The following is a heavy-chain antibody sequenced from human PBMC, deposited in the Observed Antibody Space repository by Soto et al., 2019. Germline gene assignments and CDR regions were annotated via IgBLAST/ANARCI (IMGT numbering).Heavy chain of an antibody. V-gene: IGHV1-2*04. Sequence: SVKVCCKASGSTFSGYYMHWVRQAPGQGLEWMGWINPNSGGTNYAQKFQGWVTMTRDTSISTAYMELSRLRSDDTAVYYCARDNPNCSGGSCYPTNYNWFDPWGQGTLVTVSS. J-gene: IGHJ5*02. CDR3: ARDNPNCSGGSCYPTNYNWFDP. CDR1: GSTFSGYY. CDR2: INPNSGGT. D-gene: IGHD2-15*01.